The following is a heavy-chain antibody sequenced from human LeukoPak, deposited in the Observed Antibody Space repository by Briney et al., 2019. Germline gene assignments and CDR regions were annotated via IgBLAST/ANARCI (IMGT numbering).Heavy chain of an antibody. Sequence: PSETLSLTCAVYGGSFSGYYWSWIRQPPGKGLEWIGEINHSGSTNYNPSLKSRVTISVDTSKNQFSLKLSSMTAADTAVYYCARGRGIAARPLDYWGQGTLVTVSS. CDR3: ARGRGIAARPLDY. CDR2: INHSGST. CDR1: GGSFSGYY. V-gene: IGHV4-34*01. D-gene: IGHD6-6*01. J-gene: IGHJ4*02.